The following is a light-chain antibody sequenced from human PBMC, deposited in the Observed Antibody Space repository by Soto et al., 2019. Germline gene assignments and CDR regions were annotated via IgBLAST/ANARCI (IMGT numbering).Light chain of an antibody. CDR2: GAS. CDR1: QGISKY. Sequence: DIQMTQSRSSLSASLGDTVTITCRASQGISKYLNWYQHKPPEAPRLLIYGASSLQRGVPSRFSGSGSGTDFTLSIIVLEPEDFATYYCQQSFDAPFTFGPGTTVDIK. J-gene: IGKJ3*01. CDR3: QQSFDAPFT. V-gene: IGKV1-39*01.